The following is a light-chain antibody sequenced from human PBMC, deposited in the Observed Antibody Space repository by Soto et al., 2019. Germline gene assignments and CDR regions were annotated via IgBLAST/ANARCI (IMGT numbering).Light chain of an antibody. V-gene: IGLV2-14*01. J-gene: IGLJ2*01. CDR3: SSYTTSATVV. Sequence: QSALSQPASVSGSPGQSITLSCTGTSTDIGLYNYVSWYQHHPVKAPKLLISEVSNRPSGVSNRFSGSKSGNTASLTISGLQAEDEADYYCSSYTTSATVVFGGGTKLTVL. CDR2: EVS. CDR1: STDIGLYNY.